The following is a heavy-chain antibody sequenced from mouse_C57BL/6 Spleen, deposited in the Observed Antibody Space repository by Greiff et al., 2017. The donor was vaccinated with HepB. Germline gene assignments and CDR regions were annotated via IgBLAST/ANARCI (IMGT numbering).Heavy chain of an antibody. CDR3: ARGPYSSNYDWYFDV. J-gene: IGHJ1*03. V-gene: IGHV1-64*01. Sequence: QVQLQQPGAELVKPGASVKLSCTASGYTFTSYWMHWVKQRPGQGLEWIGMIHPNSGSTNYNEKFKSKATLTVDKSSSTAYMQLSSLTSEDSAVYYCARGPYSSNYDWYFDVWGTGTTVTVSS. D-gene: IGHD2-5*01. CDR1: GYTFTSYW. CDR2: IHPNSGST.